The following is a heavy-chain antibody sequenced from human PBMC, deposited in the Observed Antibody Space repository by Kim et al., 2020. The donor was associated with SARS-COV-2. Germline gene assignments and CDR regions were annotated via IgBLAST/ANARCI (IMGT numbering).Heavy chain of an antibody. J-gene: IGHJ6*02. CDR3: AREVRRPNKGYCSSTSCYAGGYYYYGMDV. D-gene: IGHD2-2*01. CDR2: IIPIFGTA. Sequence: SVKVSCKASGGTFSSYAISWVRQAPGQGLEWMGGIIPIFGTANYAQKFQGRVTITADESTSTAYMELSSLRSEDTAVYYCAREVRRPNKGYCSSTSCYAGGYYYYGMDVWGQGTTVTVSS. CDR1: GGTFSSYA. V-gene: IGHV1-69*13.